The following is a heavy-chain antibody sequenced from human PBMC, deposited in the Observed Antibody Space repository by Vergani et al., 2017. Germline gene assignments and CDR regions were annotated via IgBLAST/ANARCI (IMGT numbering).Heavy chain of an antibody. V-gene: IGHV3-66*02. D-gene: IGHD5-12*01. CDR1: GFTVSGCY. CDR3: AGEGYSGYDWAY. Sequence: EVQVVESGGDLVQPGGSLRLSCAASGFTVSGCYISWVRQAPGEGLEWVSLISSGGTTYYADSVKGRFTISRDNSKNTVHLQMNSLKPEDTALYYCAGEGYSGYDWAYWGEGTLVVVAS. CDR2: ISSGGTT. J-gene: IGHJ4*02.